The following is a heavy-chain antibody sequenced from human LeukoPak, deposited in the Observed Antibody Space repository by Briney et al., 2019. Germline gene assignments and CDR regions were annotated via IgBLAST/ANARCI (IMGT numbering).Heavy chain of an antibody. V-gene: IGHV1-69*13. CDR3: ARDGYCSGGSCYSSNWFDP. CDR2: IIPIFGTA. J-gene: IGHJ5*02. Sequence: ASVKVSCKASGGTFSSYAISWVRQAPGQGLEWMGGIIPIFGTANYAQKFQGRVTITADESTSTAYMELSSLRSEDTAVYYCARDGYCSGGSCYSSNWFDPWGQGTLVTVSS. CDR1: GGTFSSYA. D-gene: IGHD2-15*01.